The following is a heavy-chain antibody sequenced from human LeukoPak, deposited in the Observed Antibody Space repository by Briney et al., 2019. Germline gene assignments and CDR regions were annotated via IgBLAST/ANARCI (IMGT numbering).Heavy chain of an antibody. CDR1: GFTFSTYW. CDR3: AREARGTSAPGFDY. CDR2: IKRDGSEK. Sequence: GGSLRLSCAASGFTFSTYWMSWVRQAPGKGLEWVANIKRDGSEKYYMDSVKGRFTISRDNAKNSLYLQMNSLRTEDTAIYYCAREARGTSAPGFDYWGQGTLVTVSS. J-gene: IGHJ4*02. V-gene: IGHV3-7*01.